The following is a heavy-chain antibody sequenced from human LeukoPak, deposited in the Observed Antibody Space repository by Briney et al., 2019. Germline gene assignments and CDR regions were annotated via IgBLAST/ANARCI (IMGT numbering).Heavy chain of an antibody. J-gene: IGHJ4*02. D-gene: IGHD5-24*01. V-gene: IGHV1-2*02. CDR3: ARDRGDGYCFDY. CDR1: GYTFTSYY. Sequence: ASVKVSCKASGYTFTSYYMHWVRQAPGQGLEWMGWINPNSGGTNYAQKFQGRVTMTRDTSISTAYMELSRLRSDDTAVYYCARDRGDGYCFDYWGQGTLVTVSS. CDR2: INPNSGGT.